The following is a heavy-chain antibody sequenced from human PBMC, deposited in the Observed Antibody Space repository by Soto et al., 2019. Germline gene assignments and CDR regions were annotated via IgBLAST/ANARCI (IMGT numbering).Heavy chain of an antibody. CDR2: IIPIFGTA. CDR1: GGTFSSYA. Sequence: GASVKVSCKASGGTFSSYAISWVRPAPGQGLEWMGGIIPIFGTANYAQKFQGRVTITADESTSTAYMELSSLRSEDTAVYYCARDPHYYGSGSYYNVRWSDPWGQGPRVTISS. V-gene: IGHV1-69*13. J-gene: IGHJ5*02. D-gene: IGHD3-10*01. CDR3: ARDPHYYGSGSYYNVRWSDP.